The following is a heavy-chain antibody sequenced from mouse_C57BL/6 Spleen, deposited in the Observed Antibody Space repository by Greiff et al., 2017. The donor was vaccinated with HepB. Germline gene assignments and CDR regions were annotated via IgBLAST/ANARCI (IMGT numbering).Heavy chain of an antibody. J-gene: IGHJ1*03. CDR3: ARRDYYGSRKGYFDV. CDR2: ISSGSSTI. Sequence: EVQRVESGGGLVKPGGSLKLSCAASGFTFSDYGMHWVRQAPEKGLEWVAYISSGSSTIYYADTVKGRFTISRDNAKNTLFLQMTSLRSEDTAMYYCARRDYYGSRKGYFDVWGTGTTVTVSS. V-gene: IGHV5-17*01. CDR1: GFTFSDYG. D-gene: IGHD1-1*01.